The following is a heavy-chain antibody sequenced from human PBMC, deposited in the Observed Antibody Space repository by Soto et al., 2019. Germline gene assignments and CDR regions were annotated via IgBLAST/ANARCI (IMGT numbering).Heavy chain of an antibody. CDR1: GFTFTSSA. J-gene: IGHJ3*02. CDR3: AADGPDRYRPRRHDFWSGYYPTDAFDI. CDR2: IVVGSGNT. D-gene: IGHD3-3*01. Sequence: ASVKVSCKASGFTFTSSAVQWVRQARGQRLEWIGWIVVGSGNTNYAQKFQERVTITRDMSTSTAYMELSSLRSEDTAVYYCAADGPDRYRPRRHDFWSGYYPTDAFDIWGQGTMVTVSS. V-gene: IGHV1-58*01.